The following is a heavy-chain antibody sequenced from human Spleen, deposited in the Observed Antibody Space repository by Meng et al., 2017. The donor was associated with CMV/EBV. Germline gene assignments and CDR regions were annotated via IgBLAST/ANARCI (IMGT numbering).Heavy chain of an antibody. Sequence: SCQASGGTFSSHTINWVRQAPGQGLEWMGWVMPILNITNYAEKFHGRLTIIADKSTTTAFLELSTLRSEDTALYYCVRDGYSPGFFQHWGQGTLVTVSS. V-gene: IGHV1-69*04. CDR1: GGTFSSHT. J-gene: IGHJ1*01. CDR3: VRDGYSPGFFQH. CDR2: VMPILNIT. D-gene: IGHD5-18*01.